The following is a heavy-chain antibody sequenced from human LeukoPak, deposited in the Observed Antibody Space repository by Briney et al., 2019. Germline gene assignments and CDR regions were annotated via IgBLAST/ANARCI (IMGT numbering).Heavy chain of an antibody. CDR2: IWYDGSNK. D-gene: IGHD3-22*01. CDR1: GFTFSSYG. V-gene: IGHV3-33*01. Sequence: PGRSLRLSCAASGFTFSSYGMHWVRQAPGKGLEWVAVIWYDGSNKYYADSVKGRFTISRDNSKNTLYLQMNSLRAEDTAVYYCARVFSDSWYYYDSSGYSDYWGQGTLVTVSS. J-gene: IGHJ4*02. CDR3: ARVFSDSWYYYDSSGYSDY.